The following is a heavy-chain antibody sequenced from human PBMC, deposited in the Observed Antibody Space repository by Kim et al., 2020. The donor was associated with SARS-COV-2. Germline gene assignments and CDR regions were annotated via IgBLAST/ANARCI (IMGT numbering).Heavy chain of an antibody. CDR3: AREREVAFYFDY. V-gene: IGHV1-46*01. J-gene: IGHJ4*02. Sequence: TRYAQQFQGQVTMTSDTSATTVYMELSGLRYDDTAVYYCAREREVAFYFDYWGQGTLVTVSS. CDR2: T. D-gene: IGHD3-3*02.